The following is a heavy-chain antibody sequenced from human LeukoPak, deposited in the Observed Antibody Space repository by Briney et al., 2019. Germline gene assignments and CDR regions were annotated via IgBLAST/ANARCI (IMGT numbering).Heavy chain of an antibody. CDR3: ARDRYSGSYYFDY. J-gene: IGHJ4*02. D-gene: IGHD1-26*01. V-gene: IGHV3-21*01. CDR1: GFTFSSYS. Sequence: GGSLRLSCAASGFTFSSYSMNWVRQAPGKGLEGVSSITSSSSYIYYADSVKGRFTISRDNAKNSLYLQMNSLRAEDTAVYYCARDRYSGSYYFDYWGQGTLVTVSS. CDR2: ITSSSSYI.